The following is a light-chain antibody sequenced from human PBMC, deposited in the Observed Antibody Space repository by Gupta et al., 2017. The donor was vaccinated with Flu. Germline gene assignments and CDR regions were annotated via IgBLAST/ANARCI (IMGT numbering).Light chain of an antibody. J-gene: IGKJ4*01. CDR3: QQRYNWHPLN. V-gene: IGKV3-11*01. CDR1: QSVTSQ. CDR2: DTS. Sequence: VVLTQSPVTLSLSPGDRATLSCRASQSVTSQLAWYQQKPGLPPRLLIYDTSNRATDIPHRFSGSGSGXDFTLTXSSLENEDFAVYYWQQRYNWHPLNXGGGQKVEIK.